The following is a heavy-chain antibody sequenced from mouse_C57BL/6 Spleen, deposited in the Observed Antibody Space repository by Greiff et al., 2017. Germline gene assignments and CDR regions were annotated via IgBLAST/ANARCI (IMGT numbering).Heavy chain of an antibody. J-gene: IGHJ4*01. D-gene: IGHD2-5*01. CDR1: GYAFSSSW. V-gene: IGHV1-82*01. CDR2: IYPGDGDT. Sequence: VQLVESGPELVKPGASVKISCKASGYAFSSSWMNWVKQRPGKGLEWIGRIYPGDGDTNYNGKFKGKATLTADKSSSTAYMQLSSLTSEDSAVYFCARGGYSNYLYYYAMDYWGQGTSVTVSS. CDR3: ARGGYSNYLYYYAMDY.